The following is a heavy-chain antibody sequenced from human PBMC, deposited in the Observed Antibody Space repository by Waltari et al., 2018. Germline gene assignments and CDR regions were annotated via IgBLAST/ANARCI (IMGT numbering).Heavy chain of an antibody. CDR1: GFTFSSYW. Sequence: EVQLVESGGGLVQPGGSLRLSCAASGFTFSSYWMSWVRQAPGKGLEWVANIKQDGSEKYYVDSVKGRFTISRDNAKNSLYLQMNRLRAEDTAVYYCAGEFRAVDNFDYWGQGTRVTVAS. CDR3: AGEFRAVDNFDY. D-gene: IGHD5-12*01. CDR2: IKQDGSEK. J-gene: IGHJ4*02. V-gene: IGHV3-7*01.